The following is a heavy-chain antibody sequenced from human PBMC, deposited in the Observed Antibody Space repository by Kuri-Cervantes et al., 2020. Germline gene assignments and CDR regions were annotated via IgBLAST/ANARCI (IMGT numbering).Heavy chain of an antibody. D-gene: IGHD6-13*01. Sequence: GGSLRLSCAASGFTFSSYAMHWVRQAPGKGLEWVAVISYDGSNKYYADSVKGRFTISRDNSKNTLYLQMNSLRVEDTAVYYCARESIAAAGIGWGQGTLVTVSS. J-gene: IGHJ4*02. CDR1: GFTFSSYA. CDR2: ISYDGSNK. CDR3: ARESIAAAGIG. V-gene: IGHV3-30*01.